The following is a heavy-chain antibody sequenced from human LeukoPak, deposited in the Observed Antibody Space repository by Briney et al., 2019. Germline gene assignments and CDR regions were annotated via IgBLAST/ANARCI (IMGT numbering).Heavy chain of an antibody. D-gene: IGHD2-8*02. V-gene: IGHV3-21*01. J-gene: IGHJ4*02. Sequence: KPGGSLRLSCAASGFAFSSFAMSWVRQAPAKGLEWVSSISSSGSSIYYADSVKGRFTISRDNANNSLYLQMNSLRAEDTAVYYCARGSTGQFDYWGQGTLVTVSS. CDR1: GFAFSSFA. CDR3: ARGSTGQFDY. CDR2: ISSSGSSI.